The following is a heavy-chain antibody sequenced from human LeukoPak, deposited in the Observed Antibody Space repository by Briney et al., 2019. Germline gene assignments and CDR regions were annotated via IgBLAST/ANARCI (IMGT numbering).Heavy chain of an antibody. Sequence: GGSLRLSCAASGFTFSSYAMSWVRQAPGEGLEWVSAISGSGGSTYYADSVKGRFTISRDNSKNTLYLQMNSLRAEDTAVYYCAKDASSGSQWRDYYYYYGMDVWGQGTTVTVSS. CDR1: GFTFSSYA. CDR2: ISGSGGST. V-gene: IGHV3-23*01. CDR3: AKDASSGSQWRDYYYYYGMDV. D-gene: IGHD6-19*01. J-gene: IGHJ6*02.